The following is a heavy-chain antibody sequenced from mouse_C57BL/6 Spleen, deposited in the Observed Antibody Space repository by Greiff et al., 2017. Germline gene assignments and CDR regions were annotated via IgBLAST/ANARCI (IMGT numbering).Heavy chain of an antibody. CDR1: GYSFTGYY. J-gene: IGHJ2*01. Sequence: VQLQQSGPELVKPGASVKISCTASGYSFTGYYMHWVKQSPGNILDWIGYLYPYNGVSSYNQKFKGKATLTVDKSSSTAYMELRSLTSEDSAVYYCARVLRDDFDYWGQGTTLTVSS. V-gene: IGHV1-31*01. CDR2: LYPYNGVS. D-gene: IGHD1-1*01. CDR3: ARVLRDDFDY.